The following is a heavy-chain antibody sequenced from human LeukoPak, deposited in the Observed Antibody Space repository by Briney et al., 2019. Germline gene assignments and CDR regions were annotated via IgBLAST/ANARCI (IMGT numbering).Heavy chain of an antibody. D-gene: IGHD1-26*01. J-gene: IGHJ6*02. CDR2: INHSGST. Sequence: SETLSLTCAVYGGSFSGYYWSWIRQPPGKGLEWIGEINHSGSTNYNPSLKSRVTISVDTSKNQISLKLSSVTAADTAVYYCARGWELTARPYYGMDVWGQGTTVIVSS. CDR1: GGSFSGYY. CDR3: ARGWELTARPYYGMDV. V-gene: IGHV4-34*01.